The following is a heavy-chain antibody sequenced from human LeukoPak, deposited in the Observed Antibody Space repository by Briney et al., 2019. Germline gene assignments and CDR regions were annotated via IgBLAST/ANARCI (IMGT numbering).Heavy chain of an antibody. D-gene: IGHD2-2*01. Sequence: GGSLRLSCAASGFTLSSYAMSWDRQAPGKGLEGVSAISGSGGSTYYADSVKGRFTISRDNSKNTLYLQMNSLRAEDTAVYYCAIEGAYQLLTWDYYYGMDVWGKGTTVTVSS. CDR1: GFTLSSYA. J-gene: IGHJ6*04. V-gene: IGHV3-23*01. CDR2: ISGSGGST. CDR3: AIEGAYQLLTWDYYYGMDV.